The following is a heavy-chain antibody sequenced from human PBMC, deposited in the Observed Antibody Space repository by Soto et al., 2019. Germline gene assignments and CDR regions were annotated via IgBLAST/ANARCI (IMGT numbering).Heavy chain of an antibody. J-gene: IGHJ3*01. D-gene: IGHD1-26*01. V-gene: IGHV4-59*02. CDR2: VYDSGST. CDR1: GASVINDY. Sequence: QVQLQESGPGVVKPSETLSLTCTVTGASVINDYWNWIRQPPGKGLEWIGFVYDSGSTSYNSSLNSGLTIPVYTSKDQVSLKLSSVTAADTAVYYCVRQVGATGSYSYAVWGQGTMVTVSS. CDR3: VRQVGATGSYSYAV.